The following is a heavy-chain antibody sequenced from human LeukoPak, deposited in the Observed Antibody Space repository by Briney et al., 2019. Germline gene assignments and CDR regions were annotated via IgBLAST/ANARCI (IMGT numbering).Heavy chain of an antibody. CDR3: ARDLLGYSSSWYGGNWFDP. CDR1: GYTFTSYD. Sequence: ASVKVSCKAFGYTFTSYDINWVRQATGQGLEWMGWMNPNSGNTGYAQKFQGRVTMTRNTSISTAYMELRSLRSDDTAVYYCARDLLGYSSSWYGGNWFDPWGQGTLVTVSS. J-gene: IGHJ5*02. D-gene: IGHD6-13*01. CDR2: MNPNSGNT. V-gene: IGHV1-8*01.